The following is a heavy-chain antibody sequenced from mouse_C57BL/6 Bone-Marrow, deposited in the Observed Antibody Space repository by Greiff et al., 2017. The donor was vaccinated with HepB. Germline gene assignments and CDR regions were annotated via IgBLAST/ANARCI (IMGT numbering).Heavy chain of an antibody. CDR1: GFTFTDYY. D-gene: IGHD2-4*01. Sequence: EVHLVESGGGLVQPGGSLSLSCAASGFTFTDYYMSWVRQPPGKALEWLGFIRNKANGYTTEYSASVKGRFTISRDNSQSILYLQMNALRAEDSATYCCARAPMITGAKDYWGQGTSVTVA. V-gene: IGHV7-3*01. J-gene: IGHJ4*01. CDR2: IRNKANGYTT. CDR3: ARAPMITGAKDY.